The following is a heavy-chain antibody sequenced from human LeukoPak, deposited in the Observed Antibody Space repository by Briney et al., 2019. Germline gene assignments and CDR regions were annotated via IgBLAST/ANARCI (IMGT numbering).Heavy chain of an antibody. Sequence: PSETLSLTCTVSGGSISSYYWSWIRQPAGKGLEWIGRIYTSGSTNCNPSLKSRVTMSVDTSKNQFSLKLSSVTAADTAVYYCAREVAAAGRGAFDIWGQGTMVTVSS. CDR1: GGSISSYY. J-gene: IGHJ3*02. CDR2: IYTSGST. D-gene: IGHD6-13*01. V-gene: IGHV4-4*07. CDR3: AREVAAAGRGAFDI.